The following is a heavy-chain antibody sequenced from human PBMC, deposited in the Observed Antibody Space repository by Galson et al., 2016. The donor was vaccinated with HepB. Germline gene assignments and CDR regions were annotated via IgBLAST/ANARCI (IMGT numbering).Heavy chain of an antibody. CDR3: AKGESSGWYADYFDY. J-gene: IGHJ4*02. CDR2: VLYDGSNK. CDR1: GFTFSNYG. V-gene: IGHV3-30*18. D-gene: IGHD6-19*01. Sequence: SLRLSCAASGFTFSNYGMYWVRQAPGKGLEWVSTVLYDGSNKYYADSVKGRFTISRDNSKNTLSLQMNSLRAEDTAIYYCAKGESSGWYADYFDYWGQGTLVTVSP.